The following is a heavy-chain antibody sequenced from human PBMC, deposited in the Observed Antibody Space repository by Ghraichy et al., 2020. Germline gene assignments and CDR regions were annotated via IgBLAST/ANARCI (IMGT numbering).Heavy chain of an antibody. CDR3: ARDVDRNLDY. J-gene: IGHJ4*02. CDR1: RFTFSRYW. D-gene: IGHD2-21*01. Sequence: GSLRLSCVVSRFTFSRYWMSWVRQAPGRGPEWVGQINQDGSEKYYGGAVQGRFIISRDNAKNSLYLQMNSLRVEDTAVYYCARDVDRNLDYWGQGSLVTVSS. CDR2: INQDGSEK. V-gene: IGHV3-7*01.